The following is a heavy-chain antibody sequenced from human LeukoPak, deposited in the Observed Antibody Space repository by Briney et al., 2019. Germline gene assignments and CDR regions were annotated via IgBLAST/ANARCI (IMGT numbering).Heavy chain of an antibody. CDR1: GFTFSSYW. CDR3: VKDSRGYSGYDSVFDY. D-gene: IGHD5-12*01. CDR2: INTDGSET. Sequence: GGSLRLSCEASGFTFSSYWMHWVRQVPGKGLMWVSRINTDGSETTYADSVKGRFTISRDNAKNSLYLQMNSLRAEDMALYYCVKDSRGYSGYDSVFDYWGQGTLVTVSS. V-gene: IGHV3-74*03. J-gene: IGHJ4*02.